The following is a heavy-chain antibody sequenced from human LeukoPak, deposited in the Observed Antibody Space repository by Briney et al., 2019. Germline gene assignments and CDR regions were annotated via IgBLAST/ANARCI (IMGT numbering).Heavy chain of an antibody. J-gene: IGHJ3*02. D-gene: IGHD6-19*01. CDR2: FSENGYTT. Sequence: GGSLRLSCEASGFTFSTYAMSWVRQAPGKGLSLVSSFSENGYTTYYADSVKGRFTISRDNSKNTLYLQMNSLTVEDTAIYFCARSSGWYAFDIWGQGTMVTVSS. CDR3: ARSSGWYAFDI. CDR1: GFTFSTYA. V-gene: IGHV3-23*01.